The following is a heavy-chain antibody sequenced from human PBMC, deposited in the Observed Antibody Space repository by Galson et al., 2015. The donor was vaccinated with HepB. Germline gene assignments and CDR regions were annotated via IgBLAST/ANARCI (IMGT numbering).Heavy chain of an antibody. CDR2: IVVGSGNT. J-gene: IGHJ5*02. Sequence: SVKVSCKASGFTFTSSAMQWVRQARGQRLEWIGWIVVGSGNTNYAQKFQERVTITRDMSTSTAYMELSSLRSEDTAVYYCAASHPRKGIRDLFTMARGKLANEQEDNWFDPWGQGTLVTVSS. CDR1: GFTFTSSA. D-gene: IGHD3-10*01. CDR3: AASHPRKGIRDLFTMARGKLANEQEDNWFDP. V-gene: IGHV1-58*02.